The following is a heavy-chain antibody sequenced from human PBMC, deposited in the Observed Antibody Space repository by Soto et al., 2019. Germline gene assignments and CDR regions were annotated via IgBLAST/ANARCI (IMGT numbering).Heavy chain of an antibody. CDR2: ITDTGGAT. CDR3: AKDPNTVTTGWFFDI. CDR1: GLIFSNYD. V-gene: IGHV3-23*01. Sequence: EVELLESGGGLVQPGGSLRLSCKASGLIFSNYDMTWVRQAPGKGLEWVSSITDTGGATYYADSVKGRFTISRDNSKNTLYLQMNTLKVEDSAFYYCAKDPNTVTTGWFFDIWGRGTLVSVSS. J-gene: IGHJ2*01. D-gene: IGHD4-17*01.